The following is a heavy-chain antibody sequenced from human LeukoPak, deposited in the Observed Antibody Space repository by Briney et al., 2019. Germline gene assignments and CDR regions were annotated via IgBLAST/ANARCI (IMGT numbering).Heavy chain of an antibody. CDR2: INHSGST. V-gene: IGHV4-34*01. Sequence: LETLSLTCAVYGGSFSGYYWSWIRQPPGKGLEWIGEINHSGSTNYNPSLKSRVTISVDTSKNQFSLKLSSVTAADTAVYYCARGLDCGGDCYKDYFDYWGQGTLVTVSS. CDR3: ARGLDCGGDCYKDYFDY. J-gene: IGHJ4*02. D-gene: IGHD2-21*02. CDR1: GGSFSGYY.